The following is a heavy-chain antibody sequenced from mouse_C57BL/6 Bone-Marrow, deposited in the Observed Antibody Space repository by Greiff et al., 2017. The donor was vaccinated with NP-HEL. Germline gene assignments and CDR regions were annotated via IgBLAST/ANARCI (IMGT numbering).Heavy chain of an antibody. CDR3: AKRGSSYCFDY. CDR1: GFSLTSYG. CDR2: ILGDGST. Sequence: QVQLKQSGPGLVAPSQSLSLTCTVSGFSLTSYGVSWVRQPPGKGLEWLGVILGDGSTNYHSALISRLSISKDNSKSHVFLKLNSLQPDDTATYYCAKRGSSYCFDYWGQGTTLTVSS. V-gene: IGHV2-3*01. J-gene: IGHJ2*01. D-gene: IGHD3-1*01.